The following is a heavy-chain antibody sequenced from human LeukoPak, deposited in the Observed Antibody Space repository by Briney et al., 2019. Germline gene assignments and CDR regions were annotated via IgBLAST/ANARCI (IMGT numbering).Heavy chain of an antibody. CDR1: GYTFTSYD. Sequence: ASVKVSCKASGYTFTSYDINWVRQATGQGLEWMGWMNPNSGNTGYAQKFQGRVTMTRNTSISTAYMELSSLRSEDTAVYYCARGNDYYGSGSYVNPSDYWGQGTLVTVSS. CDR3: ARGNDYYGSGSYVNPSDY. J-gene: IGHJ4*02. D-gene: IGHD3-10*01. CDR2: MNPNSGNT. V-gene: IGHV1-8*01.